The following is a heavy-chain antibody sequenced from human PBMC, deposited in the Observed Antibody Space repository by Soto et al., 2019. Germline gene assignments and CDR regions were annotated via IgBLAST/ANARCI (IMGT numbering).Heavy chain of an antibody. V-gene: IGHV4-34*01. D-gene: IGHD6-13*01. CDR3: ARAGGAAAGNWFDP. CDR1: GGSFIGYY. CDR2: INHSGST. Sequence: SVPMSHTNAVYGGSFIGYYWRWISQPPGKGLEWIGEINHSGSTNYNPSLKSRVTISVDTSKNQFSLKLSSVTAADTAVYYCARAGGAAAGNWFDPWGQGTLVTVSS. J-gene: IGHJ5*02.